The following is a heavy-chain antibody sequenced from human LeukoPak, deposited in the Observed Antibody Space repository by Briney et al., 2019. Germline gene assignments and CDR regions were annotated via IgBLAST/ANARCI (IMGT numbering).Heavy chain of an antibody. D-gene: IGHD6-13*01. CDR3: ARVGIAAPRGYYCYYYYYMDV. J-gene: IGHJ6*03. V-gene: IGHV4-34*01. CDR1: GGSFSGYY. CDR2: INHSGST. Sequence: SETLSLTCAVYGGSFSGYYWSWIRQPPGKGLEWIGEINHSGSTNYNPSLKSRVTISVDTSKNQFSLKLSSVTAADTAVYYCARVGIAAPRGYYCYYYYYMDVWGKGTTVTVSS.